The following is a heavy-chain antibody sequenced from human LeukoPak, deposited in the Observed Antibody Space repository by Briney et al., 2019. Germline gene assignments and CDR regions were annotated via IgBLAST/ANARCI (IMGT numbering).Heavy chain of an antibody. D-gene: IGHD3-3*01. Sequence: GGSLRLSCAATGFTLSSYSMNWVRQAPGEGLEWVASISPSSNYIYYADSIKGRFTISRDNAKNSLFLQMNSLRADTAVYYCAGRVDTYYNFWSGYLDSWGQGTLVTVSS. CDR2: ISPSSNYI. CDR3: AGRVDTYYNFWSGYLDS. CDR1: GFTLSSYS. J-gene: IGHJ4*02. V-gene: IGHV3-21*01.